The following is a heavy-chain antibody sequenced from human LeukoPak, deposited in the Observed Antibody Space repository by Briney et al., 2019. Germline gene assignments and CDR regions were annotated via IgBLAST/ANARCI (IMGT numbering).Heavy chain of an antibody. CDR1: GGSFSGYY. CDR3: ARHSGYSYGS. CDR2: INHSGST. Sequence: ASETLSLTCAVYGGSFSGYYWSWIRQPPGKGLEWIGEINHSGSTNYNPSLKGRVTISVDTSKSQFSLKLSSVTAADTAVYYCARHSGYSYGSWGQGTLVTVPS. J-gene: IGHJ5*02. D-gene: IGHD5-18*01. V-gene: IGHV4-34*01.